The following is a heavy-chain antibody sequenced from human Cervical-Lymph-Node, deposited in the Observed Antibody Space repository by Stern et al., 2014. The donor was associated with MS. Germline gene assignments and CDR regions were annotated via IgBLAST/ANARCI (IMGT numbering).Heavy chain of an antibody. V-gene: IGHV7-4-1*02. CDR1: GYSFNSHA. CDR3: ARDATMVRDV. D-gene: IGHD3-10*01. J-gene: IGHJ6*02. Sequence: QVQLVQSGSELKKPGASVKVSCKASGYSFNSHAINWVRQAPGQGLEWMGWINTNTGNPTYAQSFTGRFVFSLDTSVSTAYLQINSLKAEDTAVYYCARDATMVRDVWGQGTTVTVSS. CDR2: INTNTGNP.